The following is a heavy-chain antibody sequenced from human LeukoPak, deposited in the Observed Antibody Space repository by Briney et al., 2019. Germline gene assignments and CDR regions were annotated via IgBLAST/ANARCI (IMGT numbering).Heavy chain of an antibody. D-gene: IGHD3-10*01. J-gene: IGHJ4*02. CDR3: ARENDYGSGSYPLDY. CDR1: GFTFSSYA. Sequence: GGSLRLSCAASGFTFSSYAMHWVRQAPGKGLEYVSAISSNGGSTYYANSVKGRFTISRDNSKNTLYLQMGSLRAEDMAVYYCARENDYGSGSYPLDYWGQGTLVTVSS. CDR2: ISSNGGST. V-gene: IGHV3-64*01.